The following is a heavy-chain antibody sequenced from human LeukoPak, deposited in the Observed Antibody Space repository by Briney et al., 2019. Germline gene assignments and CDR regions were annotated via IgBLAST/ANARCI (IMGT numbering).Heavy chain of an antibody. CDR2: VHLSGRT. Sequence: PSETLSLTCTVSGGSISSSNYYWGWVRQPPGEGLEWIGEVHLSGRTHYNPSLESRVTMSVDMSENHISLRLTSATAADTPVYYCAREGGPYRPLDYSGQGTLVTVSS. CDR3: AREGGPYRPLDY. J-gene: IGHJ4*02. CDR1: GGSISSSNYY. V-gene: IGHV4-39*07.